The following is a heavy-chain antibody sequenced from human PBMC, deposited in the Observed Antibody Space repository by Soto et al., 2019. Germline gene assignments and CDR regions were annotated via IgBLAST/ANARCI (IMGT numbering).Heavy chain of an antibody. Sequence: PSETLSLTCTVSGGSISSSSYYWGWIRQPPGKGLEWIGSIYYSGSTYYNPSLKSRVTISVDTSKNQFSLKLSSVTAADTAVYYCARLLEYYGMDVWGHGTTVTVSS. CDR3: ARLLEYYGMDV. D-gene: IGHD2-15*01. V-gene: IGHV4-39*01. CDR1: GGSISSSSYY. J-gene: IGHJ6*02. CDR2: IYYSGST.